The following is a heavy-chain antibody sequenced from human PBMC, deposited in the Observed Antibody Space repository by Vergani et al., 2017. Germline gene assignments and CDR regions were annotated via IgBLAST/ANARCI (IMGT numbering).Heavy chain of an antibody. D-gene: IGHD5-18*01. CDR3: AKTAWIQLWFGLDY. CDR1: GFTFSSYW. V-gene: IGHV3-7*03. Sequence: EVQLVESGGGLVQPGGSLRLSCAASGFTFSSYWMSWVRQAPGKGLEWVANIKQDGSEKYYVDSVKGRFTISRDNAKNTLYLQMNSLRAEDTAVYYCAKTAWIQLWFGLDYWGQGTLVTVSS. J-gene: IGHJ4*02. CDR2: IKQDGSEK.